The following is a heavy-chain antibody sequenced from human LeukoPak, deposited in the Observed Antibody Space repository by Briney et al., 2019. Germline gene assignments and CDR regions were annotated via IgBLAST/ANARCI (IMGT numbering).Heavy chain of an antibody. CDR2: INPSGGST. CDR1: GYTFTSYY. D-gene: IGHD3-22*01. V-gene: IGHV1-46*03. CDR3: ARESPPGYYDSSGDFDY. Sequence: GASVKVSCKASGYTFTSYYMHWVRQAPGQGLEWMGIINPSGGSTSYAQKFQGRVTMTRDTSTSTVYMELSSLRSEDTAVYYCARESPPGYYDSSGDFDYWGQGTLVTVSS. J-gene: IGHJ4*02.